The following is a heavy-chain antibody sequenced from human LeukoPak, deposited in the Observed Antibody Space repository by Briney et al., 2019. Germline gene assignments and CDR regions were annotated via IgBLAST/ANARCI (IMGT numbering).Heavy chain of an antibody. CDR2: ISPDENNK. CDR3: AKVPRRGGSVY. CDR1: GFTFSSYW. J-gene: IGHJ4*02. Sequence: GGSLRLSCAASGFTFSSYWMHWVRQAPGMGLEWVADISPDENNKDYADSVKGRFTISRDTSKNTLYLQMNSLRLEDTAVYYCAKVPRRGGSVYWGQGTLVTVS. D-gene: IGHD3-16*01. V-gene: IGHV3-30*18.